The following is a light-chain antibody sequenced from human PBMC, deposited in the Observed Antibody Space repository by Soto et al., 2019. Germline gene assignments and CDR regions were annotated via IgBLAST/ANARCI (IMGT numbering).Light chain of an antibody. CDR1: SSDVGGYNY. CDR2: DVS. Sequence: QSALTQPASVSGSPGQSITISCTGTSSDVGGYNYVSWYQQHPGKAPKLMIYDVSNRPSGGSNRFSGSKSGNTASLTISGLQDEDEADYYCSSYTSSSTQVFGGGTKLTVL. V-gene: IGLV2-14*01. CDR3: SSYTSSSTQV. J-gene: IGLJ2*01.